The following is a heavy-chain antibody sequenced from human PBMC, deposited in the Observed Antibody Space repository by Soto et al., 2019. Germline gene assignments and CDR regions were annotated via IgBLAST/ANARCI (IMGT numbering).Heavy chain of an antibody. V-gene: IGHV3-30*18. D-gene: IGHD3-9*01. CDR3: AKDPAYYDILTGYLLDYYFDY. CDR1: GFTFSSYG. CDR2: ISYDGSNK. Sequence: GGSLRLSCAASGFTFSSYGMHWVRQAPGKGLEWVAVISYDGSNKYYADSVKGRFTISRDNSKNTLYLQMNSLRAEDTAVYYCAKDPAYYDILTGYLLDYYFDYWGQGTLVTVSS. J-gene: IGHJ4*02.